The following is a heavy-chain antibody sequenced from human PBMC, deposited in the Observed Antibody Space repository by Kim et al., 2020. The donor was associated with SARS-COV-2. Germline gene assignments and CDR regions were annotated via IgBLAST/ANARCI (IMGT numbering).Heavy chain of an antibody. V-gene: IGHV1-2*02. CDR3: ARDNYSSGWFDYYYGMDV. CDR2: INPNSGGT. Sequence: ASVKVSCKASGYTFTGYYMHWVRQAPGQGLEWMGWINPNSGGTNYAQKFQGRVTMTRDTSISTAYMELSRLRSDDTAVYYCARDNYSSGWFDYYYGMDVWGQGTTVTVSS. CDR1: GYTFTGYY. D-gene: IGHD6-19*01. J-gene: IGHJ6*02.